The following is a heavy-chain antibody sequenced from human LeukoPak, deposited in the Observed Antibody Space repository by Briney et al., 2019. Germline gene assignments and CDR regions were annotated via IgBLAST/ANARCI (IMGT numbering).Heavy chain of an antibody. CDR2: ISGSGGST. V-gene: IGHV3-23*01. CDR3: ARTRSVAAAGTNDY. CDR1: GFTFSSYW. Sequence: PGGSLRLSCAASGFTFSSYWMSWVRQAPGKGLEWVSAISGSGGSTYYADSVKGRFTISRDNSKNTLYLQMNSLRAEDTAVYYCARTRSVAAAGTNDYWGQGTLVTVSS. J-gene: IGHJ4*02. D-gene: IGHD6-13*01.